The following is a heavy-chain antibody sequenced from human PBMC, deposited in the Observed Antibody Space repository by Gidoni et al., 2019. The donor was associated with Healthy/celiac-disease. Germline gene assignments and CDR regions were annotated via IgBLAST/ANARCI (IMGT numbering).Heavy chain of an antibody. V-gene: IGHV3-15*01. CDR3: TTDPPVVVVPAAIYYYYGMDV. J-gene: IGHJ6*02. CDR1: GFTFGNAC. CDR2: IKSKTDGVTT. Sequence: EVQLVEAGGGLVKPGGYLRLSSAAPGFTFGNACLSWVGQAPGKGLGWVGRIKSKTDGVTTDYDAPVEGRFNLSRDASKNTLYLQMNSLKTEDTAVYYCTTDPPVVVVPAAIYYYYGMDVWGQGTTVTVS. D-gene: IGHD2-2*01.